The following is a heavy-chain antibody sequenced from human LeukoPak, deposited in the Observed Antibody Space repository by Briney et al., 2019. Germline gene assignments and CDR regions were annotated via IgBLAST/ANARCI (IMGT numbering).Heavy chain of an antibody. Sequence: ASVKVSCKASGYSFTSHYMHWVRQAPGQGLEWLGLINPTGSSTLYAQKFQGRVTMTRDMSTSTVYMELSSLRSEDTAVYYCAREIRHAYIAAAGTFSTPSEIDYWGQGTLVTVSS. CDR3: AREIRHAYIAAAGTFSTPSEIDY. CDR2: INPTGSST. D-gene: IGHD6-13*01. V-gene: IGHV1-46*01. J-gene: IGHJ4*02. CDR1: GYSFTSHY.